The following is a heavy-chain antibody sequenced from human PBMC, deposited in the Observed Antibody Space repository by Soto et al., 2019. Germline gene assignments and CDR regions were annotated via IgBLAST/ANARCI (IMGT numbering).Heavy chain of an antibody. CDR2: IWYDGSNK. V-gene: IGHV3-33*01. Sequence: RGSLRLSCAASGFPFSSYGMHWVRQAPGKGLEWVAVIWYDGSNKYYADSVKGRFTISRDNSKNTLYLQMNSLRAEDTAVYYCARDPYSSSWYGYYYYYGMDVWGQGTTVTVSS. J-gene: IGHJ6*02. CDR3: ARDPYSSSWYGYYYYYGMDV. CDR1: GFPFSSYG. D-gene: IGHD6-13*01.